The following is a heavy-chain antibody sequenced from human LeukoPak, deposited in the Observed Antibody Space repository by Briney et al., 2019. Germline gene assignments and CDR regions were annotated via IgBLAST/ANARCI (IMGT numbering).Heavy chain of an antibody. V-gene: IGHV1-69*05. CDR2: IIPIFGTA. J-gene: IGHJ5*02. D-gene: IGHD1-1*01. CDR1: GGTFSSYA. Sequence: GASVKVSCKASGGTFSSYAISWVRQAPGQGLEWMGGIIPIFGTANYAQKFQGRVTITTDESTSTAYMELSSLRSEDTAVYYCARLRERDWNDESHWFDPWGQGTLVTVSS. CDR3: ARLRERDWNDESHWFDP.